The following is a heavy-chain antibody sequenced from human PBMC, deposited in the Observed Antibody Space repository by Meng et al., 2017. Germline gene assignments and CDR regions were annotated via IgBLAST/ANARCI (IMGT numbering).Heavy chain of an antibody. CDR2: INPNSGGT. CDR3: ARYSGYDVSNLDY. CDR1: GYTFTGYY. J-gene: IGHJ4*02. V-gene: IGHV1-2*02. D-gene: IGHD5-12*01. Sequence: ASVKVSCKASGYTFTGYYMHWVRQAPGQGLEWMGWINPNSGGTNYAQKFQGRVTMTRDTSISTAYMELSRLRSDDTAVYSCARYSGYDVSNLDYWGQGTLVTVSS.